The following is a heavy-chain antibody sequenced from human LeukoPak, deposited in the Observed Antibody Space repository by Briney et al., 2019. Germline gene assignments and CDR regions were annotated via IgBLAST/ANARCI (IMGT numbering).Heavy chain of an antibody. CDR2: ISYDGSNK. Sequence: PGGSLRLSCTASGVSFSNYGMHWVRQAPGKGLEWVTVISYDGSNKYYADSVKGRVTISRDNSKNTLYLQMNSLRAEDTAVYYCVKGYYDFDYWGQGTLVTVSS. D-gene: IGHD3-3*01. J-gene: IGHJ4*02. V-gene: IGHV3-30*18. CDR1: GVSFSNYG. CDR3: VKGYYDFDY.